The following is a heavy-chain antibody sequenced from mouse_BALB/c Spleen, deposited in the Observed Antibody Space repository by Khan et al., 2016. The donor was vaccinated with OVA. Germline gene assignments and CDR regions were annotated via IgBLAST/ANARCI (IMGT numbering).Heavy chain of an antibody. Sequence: QVQLQQSGAELVRPGVSVKISCKGSGYTFTDFTMHWVKQSHAKSLEWIGVISTYYGDVTYNQKFKGKATMTVDKSSSTAYMELARLTSEDSAIYVVKRGGGGNRFAYWGQGTLVTVSA. J-gene: IGHJ3*01. CDR2: ISTYYGDV. V-gene: IGHV1S137*01. CDR3: KRGGGGNRFAY. CDR1: GYTFTDFT.